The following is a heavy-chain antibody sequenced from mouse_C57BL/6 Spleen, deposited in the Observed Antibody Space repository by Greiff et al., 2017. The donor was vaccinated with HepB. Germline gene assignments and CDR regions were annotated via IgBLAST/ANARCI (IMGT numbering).Heavy chain of an antibody. CDR1: GFTFSNYW. CDR2: IRLKSDNYAT. D-gene: IGHD1-1*01. Sequence: EVKLMESGGGLVQPGGSMKLSCVASGFTFSNYWMNWVRQSPEKGLEWVAQIRLKSDNYATHYAESVKGRFTISRDDSKSSVYLQMNNLRAEDTGIYYCTVYYYGSSPAFHFDYWGQGTTLTVSS. J-gene: IGHJ2*01. CDR3: TVYYYGSSPAFHFDY. V-gene: IGHV6-3*01.